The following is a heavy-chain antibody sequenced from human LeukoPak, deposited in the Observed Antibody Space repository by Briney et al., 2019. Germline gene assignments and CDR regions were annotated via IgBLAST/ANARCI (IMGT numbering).Heavy chain of an antibody. J-gene: IGHJ4*02. CDR1: GYTFTSYG. Sequence: ASVKVSCKASGYTFTSYGISWLRQAPGQGLEWRGWINYNSGGTNYAQKIQGSVNMPRDTTIRTAYMELSRPRSDDTAVYYCARDRGRWLQPQSLGYWGQGTLVTVSS. CDR3: ARDRGRWLQPQSLGY. V-gene: IGHV1-2*02. CDR2: INYNSGGT. D-gene: IGHD5-24*01.